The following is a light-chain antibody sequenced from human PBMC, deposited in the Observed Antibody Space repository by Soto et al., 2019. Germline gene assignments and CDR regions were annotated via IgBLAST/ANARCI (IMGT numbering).Light chain of an antibody. CDR1: QSLSSSY. V-gene: IGKV3-20*01. Sequence: EIVLTQSPGTLSLSPGERATLSCRASQSLSSSYLAWYQQKPGQAPRVLIYGASSRATGIPDRFSGSGSGTDVTLTITRLEPEDFAIYDCQQDGSSPLTFGGGTRVEIK. J-gene: IGKJ4*01. CDR2: GAS. CDR3: QQDGSSPLT.